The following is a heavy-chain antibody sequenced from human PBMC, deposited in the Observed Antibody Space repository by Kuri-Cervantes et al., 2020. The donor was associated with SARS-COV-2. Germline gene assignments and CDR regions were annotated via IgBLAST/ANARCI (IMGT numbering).Heavy chain of an antibody. V-gene: IGHV4-30-2*01. J-gene: IGHJ1*01. D-gene: IGHD3-3*01. CDR1: GYSISSGGYS. CDR3: VAAILGVDTGYFQH. Sequence: SETLSLTCAVSGYSISSGGYSWSWIRQPTGKGLEWIGSIYQAGSTFYNPSLKSRVSISLDRSKNQYSLNLSSVTAADTAVYYCVAAILGVDTGYFQHWGQGTLVTVSS. CDR2: IYQAGST.